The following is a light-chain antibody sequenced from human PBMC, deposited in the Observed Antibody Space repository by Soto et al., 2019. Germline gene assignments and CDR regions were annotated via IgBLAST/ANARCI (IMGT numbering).Light chain of an antibody. Sequence: EIVMTQSPAILSASPGERATLSCRASQSVSSNLAWYLQKPGQAPRLLIYGASTRATDIPARFSGSGSGTEFTLTISSLQPEDFGVYYCQLYNNRWTFGQGTKVDIK. CDR1: QSVSSN. J-gene: IGKJ1*01. CDR2: GAS. CDR3: QLYNNRWT. V-gene: IGKV3-15*01.